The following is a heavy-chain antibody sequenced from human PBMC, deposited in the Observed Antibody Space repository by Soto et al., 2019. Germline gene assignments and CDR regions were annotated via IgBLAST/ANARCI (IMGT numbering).Heavy chain of an antibody. CDR2: IWYDGSNK. V-gene: IGHV3-33*01. Sequence: QVQLVESGGGVVQPGRSLRLSCAASGFTFSSYGMHWVRQAPGKGLEWVAVIWYDGSNKYYADSVKGRFTISRDNSKNTLYLQMKSLRAEDTAVYYCARARAYDFWSGYYTAIPTLTGWFDPWGQGTLVTVSS. D-gene: IGHD3-3*01. CDR1: GFTFSSYG. J-gene: IGHJ5*02. CDR3: ARARAYDFWSGYYTAIPTLTGWFDP.